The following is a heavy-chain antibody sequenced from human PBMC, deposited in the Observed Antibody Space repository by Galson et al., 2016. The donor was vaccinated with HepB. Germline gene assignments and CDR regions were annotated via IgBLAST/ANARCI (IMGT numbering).Heavy chain of an antibody. J-gene: IGHJ4*02. CDR1: NESFGCYY. Sequence: SETLSLTCGVYNESFGCYYWSWIRQPPGMGLEWIGEINHSGKTNYNPSLKSRVTMSVDTSKNQFSLKMTSVTAADTAVYYCATGHGDGEDWGQGTLVTVSS. CDR2: INHSGKT. CDR3: ATGHGDGED. D-gene: IGHD3-10*01. V-gene: IGHV4-34*01.